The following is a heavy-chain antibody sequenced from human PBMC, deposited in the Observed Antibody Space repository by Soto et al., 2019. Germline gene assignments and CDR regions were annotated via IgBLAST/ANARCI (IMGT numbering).Heavy chain of an antibody. V-gene: IGHV5-51*01. Sequence: ESLKISCKGSGYTFTDYWIGWVRQLPGKGLEWMGIIYPGDSDTSYSPSFQGHVTITVDKSTNSAYLQWNTLRASDNAMYYCARHSSNLRYYNHAMDVGGQETTVTVSS. CDR2: IYPGDSDT. CDR3: ARHSSNLRYYNHAMDV. CDR1: GYTFTDYW. J-gene: IGHJ6*02. D-gene: IGHD6-19*01.